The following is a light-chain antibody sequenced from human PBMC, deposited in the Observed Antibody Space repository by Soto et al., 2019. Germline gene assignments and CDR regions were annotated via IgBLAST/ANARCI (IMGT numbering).Light chain of an antibody. CDR1: HSLLHSNGFNY. Sequence: IVMSQSPLSLTVTPGQPASISCRSSHSLLHSNGFNYLDWYLQKPGQPPHLLIYLGSYRASGVPDRFRGSGSGTEFILSITRVEAEDVGVFYCMQALETPPTFGQGTK. CDR2: LGS. J-gene: IGKJ2*01. V-gene: IGKV2-28*01. CDR3: MQALETPPT.